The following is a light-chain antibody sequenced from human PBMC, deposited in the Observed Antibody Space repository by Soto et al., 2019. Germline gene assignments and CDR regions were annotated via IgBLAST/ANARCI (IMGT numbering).Light chain of an antibody. V-gene: IGKV2-28*01. Sequence: DVVVTQSPLSLPVTPGEPASISCRSSQSLLHSTGYNSLDWYLQKPGQSPQLLIYLGSNRASGVPDRFSGSGSGTDFTLRISTVEAEDVGVYDCMQAQQTPYTCGQGTKLEIK. CDR1: QSLLHSTGYNS. CDR3: MQAQQTPYT. J-gene: IGKJ2*01. CDR2: LGS.